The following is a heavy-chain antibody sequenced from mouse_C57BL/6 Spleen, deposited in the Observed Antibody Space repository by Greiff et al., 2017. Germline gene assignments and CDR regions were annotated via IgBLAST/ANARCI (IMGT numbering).Heavy chain of an antibody. D-gene: IGHD2-1*01. CDR3: ANLLFDY. Sequence: DVQLVESGGGLVKPGGSLKLSCAASGFTFSSYTMSWVRQTPEKRLEWVATISGGGGNTYYPDSVKGRFTISRDNAKNTLYLQMSSLRSEDTALYYCANLLFDYWGQGTTLTVSS. CDR1: GFTFSSYT. J-gene: IGHJ2*01. CDR2: ISGGGGNT. V-gene: IGHV5-9*01.